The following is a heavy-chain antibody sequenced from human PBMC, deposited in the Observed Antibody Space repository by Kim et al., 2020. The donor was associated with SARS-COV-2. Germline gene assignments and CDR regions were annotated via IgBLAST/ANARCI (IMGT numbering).Heavy chain of an antibody. CDR3: ARVAQQHLDYYFDY. CDR1: GFTFTNYG. Sequence: ASVKVSCKASGFTFTNYGITWVRQAPGQGLEWMGWISAYNGDRKYAQRVQGRVTMSTDTSTSTAYMELRSLRSDDTAVYYCARVAQQHLDYYFDYCGQGT. D-gene: IGHD6-13*01. CDR2: ISAYNGDR. V-gene: IGHV1-18*04. J-gene: IGHJ4*02.